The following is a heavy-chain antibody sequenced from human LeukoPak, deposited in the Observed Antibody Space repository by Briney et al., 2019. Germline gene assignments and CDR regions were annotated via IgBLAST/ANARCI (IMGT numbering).Heavy chain of an antibody. J-gene: IGHJ5*02. CDR1: GGSISSSSYY. CDR3: ARIERITIFGAAKHNCIDP. V-gene: IGHV4-39*01. Sequence: PSETLSLTCTVSGGSISSSSYYWGWIRQPPGKGLEWIGSIYYGGSTYYNPSLKSRVTISVDTSRNQFSLKLTSVTAAETALYYCARIERITIFGAAKHNCIDPWGQGTLVTVSS. CDR2: IYYGGST. D-gene: IGHD3-3*01.